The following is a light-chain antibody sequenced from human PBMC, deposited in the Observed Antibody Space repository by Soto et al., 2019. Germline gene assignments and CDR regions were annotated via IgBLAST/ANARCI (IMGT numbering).Light chain of an antibody. CDR3: SSYASTNTLV. Sequence: QSALTQPPSVSGSPGQSVTISCTGTSSDVGAYNYVSWYQQHPGKAPKLIIYDVYDRSSGVSNRFSASKSGNTASLTISGLQAEDEADYYCSSYASTNTLVFGAGTKLTVL. CDR1: SSDVGAYNY. CDR2: DVY. J-gene: IGLJ2*01. V-gene: IGLV2-14*01.